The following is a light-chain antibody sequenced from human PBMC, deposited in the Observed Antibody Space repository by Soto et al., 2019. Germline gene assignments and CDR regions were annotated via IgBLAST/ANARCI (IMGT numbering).Light chain of an antibody. Sequence: DIQMTQSPSTLSASIGDRVTITCRASQSVNSWLAWFQQKPGKAPKLLIYKASNLDGGVPSRFSGSGSGTEFTLTISSLQPDDSATYYCQHYDTFFPTFGQGTKVEIK. CDR1: QSVNSW. CDR3: QHYDTFFPT. CDR2: KAS. J-gene: IGKJ1*01. V-gene: IGKV1-5*03.